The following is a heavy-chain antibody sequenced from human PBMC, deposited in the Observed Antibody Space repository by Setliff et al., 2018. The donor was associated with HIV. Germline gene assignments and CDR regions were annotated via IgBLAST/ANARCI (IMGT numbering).Heavy chain of an antibody. CDR2: INLSGRT. J-gene: IGHJ1*01. D-gene: IGHD6-19*01. CDR3: ARGAIAVAATTSFQH. V-gene: IGHV4-34*01. CDR1: GGSFTGYY. Sequence: PSETLSLTCAGFGGSFTGYYWSWIRQPPGKGLEWIGEINLSGRTHYNPSLKSRLTISVDTSKNQISLKLRSVTVADTAVYYCARGAIAVAATTSFQHWGQGTQVTVTS.